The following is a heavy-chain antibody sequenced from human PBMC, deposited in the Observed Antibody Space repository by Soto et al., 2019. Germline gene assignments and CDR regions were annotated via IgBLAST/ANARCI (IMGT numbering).Heavy chain of an antibody. CDR2: IIPIFGTA. J-gene: IGHJ3*02. CDR3: ARDAGATSYDAFDI. D-gene: IGHD1-26*01. Sequence: QVQLVQSGAEVKKPGSSVKVSCEASGGTSSSYAISWVRQAPGQGLEWMGGIIPIFGTANYAQKFQGRVTITADESTSTAYMELSSLRSEDTAVYYCARDAGATSYDAFDIWGQGTMVTVSS. CDR1: GGTSSSYA. V-gene: IGHV1-69*12.